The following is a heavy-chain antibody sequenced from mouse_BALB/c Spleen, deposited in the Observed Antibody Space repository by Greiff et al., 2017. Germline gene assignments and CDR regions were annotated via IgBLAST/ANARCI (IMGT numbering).Heavy chain of an antibody. CDR2: ISTYYGDA. CDR3: ARWDGNLYYFDY. V-gene: IGHV1S137*01. J-gene: IGHJ2*01. Sequence: QVQLQQSGAELVRPGVSVKISCKGSGYTFTDYAMHWVKQSHAKSLEWIGVISTYYGDASYNQKFKGKATMTVDKSSSTAYMELARLTSEDSAIYYCARWDGNLYYFDYWGQGTTLTVSS. D-gene: IGHD2-1*01. CDR1: GYTFTDYA.